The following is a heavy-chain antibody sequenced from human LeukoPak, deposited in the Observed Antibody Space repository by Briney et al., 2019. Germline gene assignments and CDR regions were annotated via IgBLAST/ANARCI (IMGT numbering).Heavy chain of an antibody. V-gene: IGHV4-59*01. CDR3: ARDPDSFDY. Sequence: SETLSLTCTVSGGSISSYYWNWIREPPGEGLEWIGYIYYSGTTNYNPSLRSRVSMSVDTSKNQFSLRLSSVTAADTAVYYCARDPDSFDYWGQGTLVTVSS. CDR1: GGSISSYY. J-gene: IGHJ4*02. CDR2: IYYSGTT.